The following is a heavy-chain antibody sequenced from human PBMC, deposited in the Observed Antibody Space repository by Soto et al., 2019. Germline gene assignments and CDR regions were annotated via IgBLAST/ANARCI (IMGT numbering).Heavy chain of an antibody. Sequence: QVQLVQSGAEVKKPGASVRVSCKASGYSFTTYGVTWVRQAPGQGLEWMGWISTYNGDTRVAQQHQGRVTLTTDTSTIAAHMELRSLRPDDMAIYYCARTEGRSTRGDFWGQGTLVTVSS. CDR2: ISTYNGDT. CDR1: GYSFTTYG. V-gene: IGHV1-18*03. J-gene: IGHJ4*02. CDR3: ARTEGRSTRGDF. D-gene: IGHD2-8*01.